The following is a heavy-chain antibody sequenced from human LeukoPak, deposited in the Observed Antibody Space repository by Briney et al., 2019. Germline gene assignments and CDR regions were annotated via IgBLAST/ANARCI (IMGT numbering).Heavy chain of an antibody. CDR3: ARLEGLRFPSPTPDY. CDR1: GFTFSSYW. D-gene: IGHD5-12*01. V-gene: IGHV3-74*01. Sequence: PGGSLRLSCAASGFTFSSYWMHWVRQAPGKGLVWVSRISPDGRSTTYADSVKGRFTISRDNAKNTLYLQMNSLSADDTAVYYCARLEGLRFPSPTPDYWGQGTLVTVSS. J-gene: IGHJ4*02. CDR2: ISPDGRST.